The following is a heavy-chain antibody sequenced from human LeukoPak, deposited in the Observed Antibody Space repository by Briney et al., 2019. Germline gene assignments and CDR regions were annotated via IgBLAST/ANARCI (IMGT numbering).Heavy chain of an antibody. J-gene: IGHJ4*02. CDR2: VNWGSDSI. CDR1: GFKFDDYA. V-gene: IGHV3-9*01. Sequence: GGSLRLSCTASGFKFDDYAMHWVRQAPGKGLEWAASVNWGSDSIGYADAVKDRFTISRDNAKNSLYLQMNSLGPEDTALYYCGKARGGRYTPIQYWGQGTLVIVSS. D-gene: IGHD1-26*01. CDR3: GKARGGRYTPIQY.